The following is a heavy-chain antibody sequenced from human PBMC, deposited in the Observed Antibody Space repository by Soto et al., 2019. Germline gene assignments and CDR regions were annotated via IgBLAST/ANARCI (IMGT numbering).Heavy chain of an antibody. V-gene: IGHV3-30-3*01. J-gene: IGHJ6*02. D-gene: IGHD1-26*01. CDR2: ISYDGSNK. CDR3: ARDVESGSSQYFYRYYAMDV. Sequence: QVHLVESGGGVVQPGRSLRLSCAASGFTFSNYPMHWVRQAPGKGLVWVAVISYDGSNKYYAGPVKGRFTISRDNSKNSLYLQMNSLRAEDTAVYYCARDVESGSSQYFYRYYAMDVWGQGTTVTVSS. CDR1: GFTFSNYP.